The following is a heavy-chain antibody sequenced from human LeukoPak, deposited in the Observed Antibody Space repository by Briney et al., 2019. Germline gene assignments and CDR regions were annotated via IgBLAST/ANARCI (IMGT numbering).Heavy chain of an antibody. V-gene: IGHV1-2*02. CDR1: GYTFTGYY. D-gene: IGHD3-10*01. Sequence: ASVTVSCKASGYTFTGYYMHWVRQAPGQGLEWMGWINPNSGGTNYAQKFQGRVTMTRDTSISTAYMELSRLRSDDTAVYYCAREGMVDYYGMDVWGQGTTVTVSS. CDR3: AREGMVDYYGMDV. CDR2: INPNSGGT. J-gene: IGHJ6*02.